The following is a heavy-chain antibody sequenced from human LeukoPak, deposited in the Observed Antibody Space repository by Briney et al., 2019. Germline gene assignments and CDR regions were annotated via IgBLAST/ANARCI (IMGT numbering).Heavy chain of an antibody. Sequence: GGSLRLSCAASGFTFSSYAMNWVRQAPGKGLEWVSAISGSGGSTYYADSVKGRFTISRDNSKNTLYLQMNSLRAEDTAVYYCAKDVYTAMVGPLNYWGQGTLVTVSS. V-gene: IGHV3-23*01. CDR3: AKDVYTAMVGPLNY. CDR2: ISGSGGST. CDR1: GFTFSSYA. D-gene: IGHD5-18*01. J-gene: IGHJ4*02.